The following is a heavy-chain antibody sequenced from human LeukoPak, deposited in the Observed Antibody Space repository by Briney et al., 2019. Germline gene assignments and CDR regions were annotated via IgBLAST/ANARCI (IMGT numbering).Heavy chain of an antibody. J-gene: IGHJ4*02. Sequence: SETLSLTCTVSGGSISSSSYYWGWIRQPPGKGLEWIGSIYYSGSTYYNPSLKSRVTISVDTSKNQLSLKLSSVTAADTAVYYCARQPSYDSSGYCDYWGQGTLVTVSS. CDR3: ARQPSYDSSGYCDY. CDR2: IYYSGST. CDR1: GGSISSSSYY. V-gene: IGHV4-39*01. D-gene: IGHD3-22*01.